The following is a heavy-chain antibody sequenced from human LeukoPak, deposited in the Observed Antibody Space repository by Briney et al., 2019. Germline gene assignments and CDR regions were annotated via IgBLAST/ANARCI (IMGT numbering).Heavy chain of an antibody. Sequence: SETLSLTCTVSGGYISSYYWSWIRRPAGKGLEWIGRIYTSGSTDYNPSLKSRVTMSVDTSKNQFSLNLSSVTAADTAVYYCASGSNTWGLPPKFYFDYWGQGTLVTVSS. CDR3: ASGSNTWGLPPKFYFDY. V-gene: IGHV4-4*07. CDR1: GGYISSYY. D-gene: IGHD6-13*01. CDR2: IYTSGST. J-gene: IGHJ4*02.